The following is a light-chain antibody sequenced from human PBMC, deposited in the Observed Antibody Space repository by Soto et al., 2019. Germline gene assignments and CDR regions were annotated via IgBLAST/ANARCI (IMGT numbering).Light chain of an antibody. Sequence: DIPMTQSPSSLSASFGDTVTITCRASQGISRSLAWYQQKAGKVPGILIYAASTLQSGVPSRFSGSGSGTDFTLTISSLQPEDVATYYCQECHRPPFTFGPGTRLEIK. CDR1: QGISRS. CDR3: QECHRPPFT. CDR2: AAS. J-gene: IGKJ3*01. V-gene: IGKV1-27*01.